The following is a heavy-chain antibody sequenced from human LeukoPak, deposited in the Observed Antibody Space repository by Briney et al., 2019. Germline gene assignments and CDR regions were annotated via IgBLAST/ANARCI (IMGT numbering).Heavy chain of an antibody. J-gene: IGHJ4*02. Sequence: SETLSLTCTVSGGSISSYYWTWIRQPAGTGLEWIGRIYSSGSAKYNPSLESRVTMSVDTSKNQFSLRLKSVTAADTAIYYCARVTGYDDWGQGTLVTVSS. CDR2: IYSSGSA. CDR1: GGSISSYY. V-gene: IGHV4-4*07. CDR3: ARVTGYDD. D-gene: IGHD7-27*01.